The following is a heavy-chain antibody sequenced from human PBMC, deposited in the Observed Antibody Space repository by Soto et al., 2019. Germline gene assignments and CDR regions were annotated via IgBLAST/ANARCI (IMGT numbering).Heavy chain of an antibody. CDR2: INPSGGST. J-gene: IGHJ3*02. D-gene: IGHD3-22*01. Sequence: ASVKVSCQASGYTFTSYYMHWVRQAPGQGLEWMGIINPSGGSTSYTQKFQGRVTMTRDTSTSTVYMELSSLRSEDTAVYYCARGYYYDSSGHDAFDIWGQGTMVTVSS. CDR3: ARGYYYDSSGHDAFDI. CDR1: GYTFTSYY. V-gene: IGHV1-46*01.